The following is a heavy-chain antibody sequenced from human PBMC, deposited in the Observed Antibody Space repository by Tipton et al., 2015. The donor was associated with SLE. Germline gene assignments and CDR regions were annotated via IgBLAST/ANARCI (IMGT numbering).Heavy chain of an antibody. CDR2: RCYTGST. J-gene: IGHJ4*02. Sequence: GLVKPSETLSLTCTVSGGSMSSSDCYWGWVRQSPGRGLEWIGSRCYTGSTYYNPSLESRVTMSVDASKNQFSLRLSSVTAADTAIYYCARPQARRGPFDSWGQGTLVTVSS. CDR1: GGSMSSSDCY. V-gene: IGHV4-39*07. CDR3: ARPQARRGPFDS. D-gene: IGHD3-10*01.